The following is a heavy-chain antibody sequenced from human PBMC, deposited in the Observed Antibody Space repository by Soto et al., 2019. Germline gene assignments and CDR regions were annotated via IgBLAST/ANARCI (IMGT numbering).Heavy chain of an antibody. CDR2: ISGSGGST. Sequence: GGSMRISRAACGLRCRKYVMSGVRKEKGKGLQWVSSISGSGGSTYYADSVKGRFTISTNNSKNTLLLQMNSLRAEDTAIYFCAKPFGYSSGWVMSSDFDYWGQGTLVTVSS. D-gene: IGHD6-19*01. CDR1: GLRCRKYV. V-gene: IGHV3-23*01. J-gene: IGHJ4*02. CDR3: AKPFGYSSGWVMSSDFDY.